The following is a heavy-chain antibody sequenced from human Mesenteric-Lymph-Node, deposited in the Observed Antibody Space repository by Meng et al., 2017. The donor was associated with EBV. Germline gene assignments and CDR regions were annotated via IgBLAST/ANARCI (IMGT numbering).Heavy chain of an antibody. CDR3: ARISSANDSV. CDR2: IYSGGST. CDR1: GLTVSSNY. J-gene: IGHJ4*02. V-gene: IGHV3-53*01. Sequence: EVQLVESGGCLIQPGGSLRLSCAASGLTVSSNYMSWVRQAPGKGLEWVSVIYSGGSTYYSDSVQGRFTISRDNSKNIVFLQMSSLRADDTAVYYCARISSANDSVWGQGALVTVSS. D-gene: IGHD5-12*01.